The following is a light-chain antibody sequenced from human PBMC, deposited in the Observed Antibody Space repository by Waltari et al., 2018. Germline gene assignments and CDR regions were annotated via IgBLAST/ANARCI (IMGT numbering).Light chain of an antibody. CDR1: QSVSRW. J-gene: IGKJ2*01. CDR3: QQYSTSSLYT. V-gene: IGKV1-5*03. CDR2: LAS. Sequence: DIQMTQSPSTLSASVGDRVTITCRASQSVSRWLAWHQQKPGKAPKFLIYLASTLESGVPSRFSGSGSGTEFTLTISSLQPDDFATYYCQQYSTSSLYTFGQGTKLEI.